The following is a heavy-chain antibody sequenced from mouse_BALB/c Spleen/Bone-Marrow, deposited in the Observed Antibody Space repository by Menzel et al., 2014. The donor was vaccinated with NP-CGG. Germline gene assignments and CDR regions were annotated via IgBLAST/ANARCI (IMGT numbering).Heavy chain of an antibody. CDR2: IRLKSNNYAT. J-gene: IGHJ4*01. CDR3: TRGIYYGNFYAMDY. Sequence: EVKLVESGGGLVQPGGSMKLSCVASGFTFSNYWMNWVRQSPEKGLEWVAEIRLKSNNYATHYAESVEGRFTISRDDSKSSVYLQMNNLRAEDTGIYYCTRGIYYGNFYAMDYWGQGTSVTVSS. CDR1: GFTFSNYW. V-gene: IGHV6-6*02. D-gene: IGHD2-1*01.